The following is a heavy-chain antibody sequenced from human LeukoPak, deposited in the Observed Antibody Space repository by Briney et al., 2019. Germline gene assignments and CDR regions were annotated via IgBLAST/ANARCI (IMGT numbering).Heavy chain of an antibody. CDR2: ISSSSSYI. Sequence: GGSLRLSCAASGFTFSSYSMNWVRQAPGKGLEWVSSISSSSSYIYYADSVKGRFTISRDNAKNSLYLQMNSLRAEDTAVYYCARDTGIAVAGTDYWGQGTLVTVSS. J-gene: IGHJ4*02. CDR1: GFTFSSYS. V-gene: IGHV3-21*01. D-gene: IGHD6-19*01. CDR3: ARDTGIAVAGTDY.